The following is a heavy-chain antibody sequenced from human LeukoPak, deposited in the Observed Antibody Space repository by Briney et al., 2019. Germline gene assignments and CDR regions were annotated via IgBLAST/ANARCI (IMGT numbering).Heavy chain of an antibody. CDR1: GYIFTSYW. CDR2: IYPGDSDT. V-gene: IGHV5-51*01. Sequence: GESLKISCQGSGYIFTSYWIGWVRQMPGKGLEWMGIIYPGDSDTRYSPSFQGQVTVSADKSISTAYLQWSSLKASDTAMYYCARGYYDSSGYYPGWFDPWGQGTLVTVSS. J-gene: IGHJ5*02. D-gene: IGHD3-22*01. CDR3: ARGYYDSSGYYPGWFDP.